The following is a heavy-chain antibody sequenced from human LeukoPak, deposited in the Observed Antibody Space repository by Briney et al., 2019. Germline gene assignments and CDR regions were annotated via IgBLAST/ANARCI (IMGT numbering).Heavy chain of an antibody. J-gene: IGHJ3*02. D-gene: IGHD3-22*01. CDR3: ARAQDYDSSGYVDGFDI. CDR1: GFTFSSYG. Sequence: HPGGSLRLSCAASGFTFSSYGMHWVRQAPGKGLEWVAVIWYDGSNKYYADSVKGRFTISRDNSKNTLYLQMNSLRAEDTAVYYCARAQDYDSSGYVDGFDIWGQGTMVTVSS. V-gene: IGHV3-33*08. CDR2: IWYDGSNK.